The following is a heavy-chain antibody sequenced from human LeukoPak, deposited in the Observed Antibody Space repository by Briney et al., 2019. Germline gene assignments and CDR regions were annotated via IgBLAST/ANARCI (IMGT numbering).Heavy chain of an antibody. CDR1: GGSISSGSYY. Sequence: SQTLSLTCTVSGGSISSGSYYWSWIRQPAGKGLEWIGRIYTSGSTNYNPSLKSRVTISVDTSKNQFSLKLSSVTAADTAVYYCARLRATVTIRGIHYYYYMDVWGRGTLVTVSS. V-gene: IGHV4-61*02. CDR3: ARLRATVTIRGIHYYYYMDV. D-gene: IGHD4-11*01. J-gene: IGHJ6*03. CDR2: IYTSGST.